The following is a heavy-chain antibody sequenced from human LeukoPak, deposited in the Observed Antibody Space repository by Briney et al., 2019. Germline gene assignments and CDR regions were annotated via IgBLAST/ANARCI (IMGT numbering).Heavy chain of an antibody. CDR3: ARERHEYGSFDY. J-gene: IGHJ4*02. CDR2: IIPMFGTA. Sequence: SVKVSCKASGGTFSSYAISWVRQAPGQGLEWMGGIIPMFGTANYAQKFQGRVTITADKSTSTAYLDLSSLRSEDTAVYYCARERHEYGSFDYWGQGTLVTVSS. V-gene: IGHV1-69*06. CDR1: GGTFSSYA. D-gene: IGHD4-17*01.